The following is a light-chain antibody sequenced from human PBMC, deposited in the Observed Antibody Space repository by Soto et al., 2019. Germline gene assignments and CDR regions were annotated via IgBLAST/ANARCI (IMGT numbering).Light chain of an antibody. CDR3: QQYGSSPRT. CDR2: GAS. V-gene: IGKV3-20*01. CDR1: QSVSSSY. J-gene: IGKJ1*01. Sequence: ILLTQSPCTLSLSPGEGATLSCRASQSVSSSYLAWYQQRPGQAPRLLIHGASSRATGIPDRFSGSGSGTDFTLTISRLEPEDFAVYYCQQYGSSPRTFGQGTKVDIK.